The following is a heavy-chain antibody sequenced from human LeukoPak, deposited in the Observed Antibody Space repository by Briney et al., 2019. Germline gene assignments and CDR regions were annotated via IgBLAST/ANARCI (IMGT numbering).Heavy chain of an antibody. J-gene: IGHJ5*02. CDR1: GYSISDGYY. V-gene: IGHV4-38-2*02. CDR2: IYRSGIT. D-gene: IGHD6-19*01. CDR3: ARHQGPLYSSTGGFDP. Sequence: SETLSLTCSVSGYSISDGYYWGWSRQPPGKGLEWIGIIYRSGITYYNPSLESRVTISVDTSKNQFSLKLSSVTAADTAVYYCARHQGPLYSSTGGFDPWGQGTLVTVSS.